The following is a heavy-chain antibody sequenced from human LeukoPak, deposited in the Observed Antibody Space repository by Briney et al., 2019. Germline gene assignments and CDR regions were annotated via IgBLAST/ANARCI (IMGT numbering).Heavy chain of an antibody. CDR3: ARTTAGATEGAFDI. D-gene: IGHD1-26*01. V-gene: IGHV1-18*01. CDR1: GYTFENYG. Sequence: ASVKVSCKASGYTFENYGITCVRQAPGQGLEWMGWISGYNGNTDYAEKLQGRVTMTTDTSTSTAYLELRSLRSDDTAVYYCARTTAGATEGAFDIWGQGTMVTVSS. J-gene: IGHJ3*02. CDR2: ISGYNGNT.